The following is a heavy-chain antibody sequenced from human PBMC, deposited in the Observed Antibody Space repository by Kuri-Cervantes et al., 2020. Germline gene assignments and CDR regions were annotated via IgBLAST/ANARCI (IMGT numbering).Heavy chain of an antibody. J-gene: IGHJ4*02. CDR3: VRALQSDY. CDR2: TSACGGST. D-gene: IGHD4-11*01. Sequence: GESLKISCAGSGFTFGTYAMSWVRQAPGKGLEWVSTTSACGGSTYDADSVKGRFTISRDNAKNTVYLQMNSLRAEDTAVYYCVRALQSDYWGQGTLVTVSS. V-gene: IGHV3-23*01. CDR1: GFTFGTYA.